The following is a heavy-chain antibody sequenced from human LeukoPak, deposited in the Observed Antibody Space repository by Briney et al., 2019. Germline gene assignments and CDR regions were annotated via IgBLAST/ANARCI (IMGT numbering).Heavy chain of an antibody. J-gene: IGHJ4*02. Sequence: PSGTLSLTCAVYGGSFSGYYWSWIRQPPGKGLEWIGEINHSGSTNYNPSLKSRVTISVDTSKNQFSLKLSSVTAADTAVYYCARGMSSDYYGSGSYIFDYWGQGTLVTVSS. CDR1: GGSFSGYY. D-gene: IGHD3-10*01. CDR2: INHSGST. V-gene: IGHV4-34*01. CDR3: ARGMSSDYYGSGSYIFDY.